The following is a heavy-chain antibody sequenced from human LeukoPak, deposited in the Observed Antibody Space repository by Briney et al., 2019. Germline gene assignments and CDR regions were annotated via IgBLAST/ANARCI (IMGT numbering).Heavy chain of an antibody. CDR1: GFAYNNYY. Sequence: GGSLRLSCAASGFAYNNYYIHCIRQAPGKGLEWVAFIAHDHSQIYYADSVQGRFTISRDNSMNMLYLQMNSLRVEDTAVYFCARDPTLGHPDYFDLWGQGTLVTVSS. CDR2: IAHDHSQI. J-gene: IGHJ4*02. D-gene: IGHD1-1*01. CDR3: ARDPTLGHPDYFDL. V-gene: IGHV3-30*04.